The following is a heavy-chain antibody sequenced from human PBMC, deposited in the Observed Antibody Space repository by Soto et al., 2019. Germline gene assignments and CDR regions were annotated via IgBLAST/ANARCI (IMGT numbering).Heavy chain of an antibody. CDR3: ARGVLIAAAGGFDY. J-gene: IGHJ4*02. D-gene: IGHD6-13*01. V-gene: IGHV4-4*02. Sequence: SETLSLTCAVSGGSISSSSWWSWVRQPPGKGLEWIGVIYHTESTNYNPSLKSRVTVSLDKSKNQFSLKLSSVTAADTAVYYCARGVLIAAAGGFDYWGQGTLVTVSS. CDR2: IYHTEST. CDR1: GGSISSSSW.